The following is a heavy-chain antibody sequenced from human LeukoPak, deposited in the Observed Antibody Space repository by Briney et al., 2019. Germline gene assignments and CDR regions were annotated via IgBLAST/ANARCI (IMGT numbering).Heavy chain of an antibody. Sequence: SETLSLTXTVSGGSISSYYWSWIRQPPGKGLEWIGYIYYSGSTNYNPSLKSRVTISVDTSKNQSSLKLSSVTAADTAVYYCARDLGTTFDYWGQGTLVTVSS. J-gene: IGHJ4*02. V-gene: IGHV4-59*01. CDR3: ARDLGTTFDY. CDR1: GGSISSYY. D-gene: IGHD1-7*01. CDR2: IYYSGST.